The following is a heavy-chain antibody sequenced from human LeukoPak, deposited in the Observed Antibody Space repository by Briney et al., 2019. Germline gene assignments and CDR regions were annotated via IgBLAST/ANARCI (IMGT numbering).Heavy chain of an antibody. J-gene: IGHJ4*02. CDR1: VWSIRSSSYY. Sequence: SGTVPLTCPVSVWSIRSSSYYGLGLRQPPGKALEGIGSIDYSGGTSYNQPLIRRVPISVGTSKNQFSLKLSSAAAADTAVYYCAGPGIAARPPFDHWGQGALVTVSS. CDR3: AGPGIAARPPFDH. CDR2: IDYSGGT. D-gene: IGHD6-6*01. V-gene: IGHV4-39*01.